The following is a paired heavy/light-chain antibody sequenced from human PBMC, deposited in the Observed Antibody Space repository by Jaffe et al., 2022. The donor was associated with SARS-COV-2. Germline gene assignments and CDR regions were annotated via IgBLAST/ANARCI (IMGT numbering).Light chain of an antibody. CDR1: QSLVHSDGNTY. CDR2: KIS. V-gene: IGKV2-24*01. J-gene: IGKJ2*01. Sequence: DIVMTQTPLSSPVTLGQPASISCRSSQSLVHSDGNTYLSWLQQRPGQPPRLLIYKISNRFSGVPDRFSGSGAGTDFTLKINRVEAEDVGVYYCMQATQFPYTFGQGTNLEIK. CDR3: MQATQFPYT.
Heavy chain of an antibody. CDR2: IYAGDSYT. V-gene: IGHV5-51*01. J-gene: IGHJ3*02. D-gene: IGHD6-13*01. CDR1: GYSFANFR. CDR3: ARLQHEAFDM. Sequence: EVQLVQSGAEVKKPGESLMISCQGSGYSFANFRVAWVRQMPGKGLEWLGIIYAGDSYTTYSPSFQGQVTISVDKSTSTAYLQCSSLKASDSAMYYCARLQHEAFDMWGQGTMVTVSS.